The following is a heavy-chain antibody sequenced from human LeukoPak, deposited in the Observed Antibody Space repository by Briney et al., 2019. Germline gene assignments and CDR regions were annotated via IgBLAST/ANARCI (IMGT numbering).Heavy chain of an antibody. V-gene: IGHV1-69*01. CDR3: VGSGNQVALNFDY. D-gene: IGHD3-10*01. Sequence: ASVTVSCKASGGTFSSYAISWVRQAPGQGLEWMGGIIPIFGTANYAQKFQGRVTITADESTSTAYMELSSLRSEDTAVYYCVGSGNQVALNFDYWGQGTLVTVSS. CDR2: IIPIFGTA. CDR1: GGTFSSYA. J-gene: IGHJ4*02.